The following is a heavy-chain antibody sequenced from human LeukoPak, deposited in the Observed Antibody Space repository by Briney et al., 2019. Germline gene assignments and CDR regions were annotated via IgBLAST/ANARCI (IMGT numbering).Heavy chain of an antibody. Sequence: SVKVSCKASGGTFSRFTISWVRQAPGQGFEWMGGVTPILGTANFAQRFQGRVSITADESTSTAFMELSSLRFEDTAVYYCAREWGLESSGFYYAYWGQGTLVTVSS. CDR2: VTPILGTA. J-gene: IGHJ4*02. CDR3: AREWGLESSGFYYAY. D-gene: IGHD3-22*01. CDR1: GGTFSRFT. V-gene: IGHV1-69*13.